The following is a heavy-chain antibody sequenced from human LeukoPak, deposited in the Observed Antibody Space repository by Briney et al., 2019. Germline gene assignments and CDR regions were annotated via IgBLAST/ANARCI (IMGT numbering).Heavy chain of an antibody. D-gene: IGHD3-22*01. CDR3: ARKYYYDSSGFDY. CDR1: GFTFSDYA. Sequence: PGGSLRLSCAASGFTFSDYAMTWVRQAPGKGLEWVSAISGSGGSTYYADSVKGRFTISRDNSKKTLYLQMNSLRVEDTAVYYCARKYYYDSSGFDYWGQGTLVTVSS. J-gene: IGHJ4*02. V-gene: IGHV3-23*01. CDR2: ISGSGGST.